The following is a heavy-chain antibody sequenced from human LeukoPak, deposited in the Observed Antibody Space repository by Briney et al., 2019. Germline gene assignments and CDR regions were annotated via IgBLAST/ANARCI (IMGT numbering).Heavy chain of an antibody. J-gene: IGHJ4*02. Sequence: ASVKISCKVSGYTFTDYYMHWVQQAPGKGLEWMGLVDPEDGETIYAEEFQGRVTITADTATDTAYMELSSLRSEDTAVYYCATDPTMIPEDYWGQGTLVTVSS. CDR3: ATDPTMIPEDY. V-gene: IGHV1-69-2*01. CDR2: VDPEDGET. CDR1: GYTFTDYY. D-gene: IGHD3-22*01.